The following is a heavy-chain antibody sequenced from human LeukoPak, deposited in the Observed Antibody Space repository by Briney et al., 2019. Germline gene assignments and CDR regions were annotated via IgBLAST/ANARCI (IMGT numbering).Heavy chain of an antibody. V-gene: IGHV3-48*02. CDR3: ARAYYDYYDSSGYYYEYYFDY. D-gene: IGHD3-22*01. Sequence: GGSLRLSCAASGFTFSSYSMNWVRQAPGKGLEWVSYISSSSSTIYYADSVKGRFTISRDNAKSSLYLQMNSLRDEDTAVYYCARAYYDYYDSSGYYYEYYFDYWGQGTLVTVSS. CDR2: ISSSSSTI. CDR1: GFTFSSYS. J-gene: IGHJ4*02.